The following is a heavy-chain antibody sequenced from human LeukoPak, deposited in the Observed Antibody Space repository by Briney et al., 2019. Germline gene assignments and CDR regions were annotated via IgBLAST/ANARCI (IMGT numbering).Heavy chain of an antibody. CDR3: ARGSDLGSGSYPYYFDY. CDR2: INSDGSST. J-gene: IGHJ4*02. V-gene: IGHV3-74*01. D-gene: IGHD3-10*01. CDR1: GFTFSSYW. Sequence: GGSLRLSCAASGFTFSSYWMHWVRQAPGKGLVWVSRINSDGSSTSYADSVEGRFTISRDNAKNTLYLQMNSLRAEDTAVYYCARGSDLGSGSYPYYFDYWGQGTLVTVSS.